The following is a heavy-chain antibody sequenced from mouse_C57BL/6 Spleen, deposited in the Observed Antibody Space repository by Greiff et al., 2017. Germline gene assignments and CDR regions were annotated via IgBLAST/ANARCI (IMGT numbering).Heavy chain of an antibody. J-gene: IGHJ2*01. CDR2: IDPENGDT. V-gene: IGHV14-4*01. CDR1: GFNIKDDY. CDR3: TTEGGPGVYVDY. Sequence: DVQLQESGAELVRPGASVKLSCTASGFNIKDDYMHWVKQRPEQGLEWIGWIDPENGDTEYASKFQGKAIITADTSSNTAYLQLSSLTSEDTAVYYCTTEGGPGVYVDYWGQGTTLTVSS.